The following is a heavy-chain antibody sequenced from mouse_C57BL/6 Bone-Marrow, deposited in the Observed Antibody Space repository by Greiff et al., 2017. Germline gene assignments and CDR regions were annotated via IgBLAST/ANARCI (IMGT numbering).Heavy chain of an antibody. CDR3: AIGIYYDYDWFAY. Sequence: VQLQQPGAELVRPGSSVKLSCKASGYTFTSYWMDWVKQRPGQGLEWIGNIYPSDSETHYNQKFKDKATLTVDKSSSSAYMQLSSLTSDDSAVYYCAIGIYYDYDWFAYWGQGTLVTVSA. D-gene: IGHD2-4*01. CDR2: IYPSDSET. V-gene: IGHV1-61*01. J-gene: IGHJ3*01. CDR1: GYTFTSYW.